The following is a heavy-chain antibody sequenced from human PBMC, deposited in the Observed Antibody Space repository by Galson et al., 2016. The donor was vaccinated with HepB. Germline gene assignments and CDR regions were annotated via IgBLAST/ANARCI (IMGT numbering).Heavy chain of an antibody. CDR3: ARSGSFGDYHYGMDV. V-gene: IGHV5-10-1*01. J-gene: IGHJ6*02. Sequence: QSGAEVKKPGESLRISCEGSGYRFSGYYIIWVRQMPGKGLEWMGRIDPSDSYTNYSPSFQGHVTISVDKSINTAYRQWSSLKASDTAMYDCARSGSFGDYHYGMDVWGQGTTVTVSS. CDR2: IDPSDSYT. D-gene: IGHD3-10*01. CDR1: GYRFSGYY.